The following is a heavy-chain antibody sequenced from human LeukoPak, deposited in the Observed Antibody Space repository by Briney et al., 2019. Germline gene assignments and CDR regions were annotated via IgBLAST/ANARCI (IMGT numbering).Heavy chain of an antibody. D-gene: IGHD3-16*01. J-gene: IGHJ6*03. CDR2: VYYSGST. CDR1: GGSISGPY. Sequence: SETLSLTCTVSGGSISGPYWSWVRQPPGKGLEWIGDVYYSGSTHQNPSLKSRVTISVDTSKNQFSLKLRSVTAADTAVCYCARVMGDLASLYHMDVWGKGTTVTVSS. CDR3: ARVMGDLASLYHMDV. V-gene: IGHV4-59*11.